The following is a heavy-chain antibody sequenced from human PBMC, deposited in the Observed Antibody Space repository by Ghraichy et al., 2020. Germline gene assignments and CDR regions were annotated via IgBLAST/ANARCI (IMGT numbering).Heavy chain of an antibody. J-gene: IGHJ4*02. Sequence: SETLSLTCTVSGGSISSSSYYWGWIRQPPGKGLEWIGSIYYSGSTYYNPSLKSRVTISVDTSKNQFSLKLSSVTAADTAVYYCARRIEVAVAGHVWGGFDYWGQGTLVTVSS. CDR3: ARRIEVAVAGHVWGGFDY. D-gene: IGHD6-19*01. V-gene: IGHV4-39*01. CDR1: GGSISSSSYY. CDR2: IYYSGST.